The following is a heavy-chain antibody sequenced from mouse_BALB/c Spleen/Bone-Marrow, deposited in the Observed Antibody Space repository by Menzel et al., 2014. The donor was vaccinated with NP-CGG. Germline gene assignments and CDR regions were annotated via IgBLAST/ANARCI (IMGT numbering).Heavy chain of an antibody. V-gene: IGHV2-9*02. CDR1: GFSLTSYG. D-gene: IGHD4-1*01. J-gene: IGHJ1*01. Sequence: VKLVESGPGLVAPSQSLSITCTVSGFSLTSYGVHWVRQPPGKGLEWLGVIWAGGSTNYNSALMSRLSISKDNSKSQVVLKMNSLQTDDTAMYYCARDWDWYFDVWGAGTTVTVSS. CDR3: ARDWDWYFDV. CDR2: IWAGGST.